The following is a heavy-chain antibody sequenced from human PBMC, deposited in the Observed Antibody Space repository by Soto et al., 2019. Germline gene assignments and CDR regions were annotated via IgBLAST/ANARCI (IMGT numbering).Heavy chain of an antibody. D-gene: IGHD3-10*01. Sequence: QVQLQESGPGLVKPSETLSLTCTVSGGSISSYYWSCIRQPPGKGLEWIGYIYYSGSTNYNPSLKSRVTISVDTSKNQFSLKLSSVTAADTAVYYCARALGETIAFDIWGQGTMVTVSS. CDR3: ARALGETIAFDI. CDR1: GGSISSYY. J-gene: IGHJ3*02. CDR2: IYYSGST. V-gene: IGHV4-59*08.